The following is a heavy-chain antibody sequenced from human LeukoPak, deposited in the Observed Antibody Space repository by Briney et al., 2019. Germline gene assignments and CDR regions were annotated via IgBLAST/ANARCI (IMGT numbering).Heavy chain of an antibody. J-gene: IGHJ4*02. D-gene: IGHD1-26*01. Sequence: PGRSLRLSCTASGFTFGDYAMSWVRQAPGKGLEWVGFIRSKAYGGTAEYAASVKGRFTISRDDSKSIAYLQMNSLKTEDTAVYYCTKSRTAIVGTTAAYYFDHRGQGTLVTVSS. CDR2: IRSKAYGGTA. V-gene: IGHV3-49*04. CDR1: GFTFGDYA. CDR3: TKSRTAIVGTTAAYYFDH.